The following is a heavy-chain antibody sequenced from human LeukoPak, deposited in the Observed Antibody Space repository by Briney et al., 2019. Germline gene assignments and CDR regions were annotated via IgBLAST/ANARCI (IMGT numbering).Heavy chain of an antibody. V-gene: IGHV3-30*01. Sequence: SVKGRFTISRDNSKNTLYVQMNSLRAEDTAVYYCARGVGAIPRFDYWGQGTLVTVSP. D-gene: IGHD1-26*01. J-gene: IGHJ4*02. CDR3: ARGVGAIPRFDY.